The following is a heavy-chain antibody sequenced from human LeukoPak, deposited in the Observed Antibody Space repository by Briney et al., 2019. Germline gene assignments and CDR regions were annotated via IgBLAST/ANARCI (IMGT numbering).Heavy chain of an antibody. Sequence: GGSLRLSCAASGFTVSNNYMSWVRQAPGKGLEWVSAISGSDGSTYYSDSVTGRFTISRDNSKNTLYLQMTSLRTDDTAVYYCAKDGYDFWSAYQIDFWGQGTLVTVSS. CDR2: ISGSDGST. V-gene: IGHV3-23*01. CDR1: GFTVSNNY. D-gene: IGHD3-3*01. CDR3: AKDGYDFWSAYQIDF. J-gene: IGHJ4*02.